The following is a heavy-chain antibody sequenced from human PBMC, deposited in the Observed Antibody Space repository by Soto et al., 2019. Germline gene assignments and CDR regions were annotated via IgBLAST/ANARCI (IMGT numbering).Heavy chain of an antibody. CDR3: ARVDRFDWDKKGVRWFDP. V-gene: IGHV4-59*01. D-gene: IGHD3-9*01. Sequence: PSETLSLTCTVSGGSISSYYWSWIRQPPGKGLEWIGYIYYSGSTNYNPSLKSRVTISVDTSKNQFSLELSSVTAADTAVYYCARVDRFDWDKKGVRWFDPWGQGTLVTVSS. CDR2: IYYSGST. J-gene: IGHJ5*02. CDR1: GGSISSYY.